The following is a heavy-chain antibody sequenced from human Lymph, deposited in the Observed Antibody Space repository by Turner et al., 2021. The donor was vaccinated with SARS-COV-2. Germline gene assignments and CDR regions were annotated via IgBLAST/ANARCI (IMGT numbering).Heavy chain of an antibody. CDR1: GFTFRSYA. V-gene: IGHV3-30*04. Sequence: QVQLVESGGGVVQPGRSLRLYCAASGFTFRSYAMHWVRQAPGKGLEWVAFISYDGSKKYYADSVKGRFTFSRDNSKNTLYLQMNSLRAEDTAVYYCARDRDSSGWVDYWGQGTLVTVSS. CDR3: ARDRDSSGWVDY. D-gene: IGHD3-22*01. J-gene: IGHJ4*02. CDR2: ISYDGSKK.